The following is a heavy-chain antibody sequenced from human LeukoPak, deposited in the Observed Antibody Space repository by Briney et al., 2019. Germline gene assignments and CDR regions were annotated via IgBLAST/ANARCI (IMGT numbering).Heavy chain of an antibody. V-gene: IGHV1-69*13. J-gene: IGHJ5*02. CDR3: AKRSIVGATNNWFDP. CDR2: IIPIFGTA. Sequence: ASVKVSCKASGGTFSSYAISWVRQAPGRGLEWMGGIIPIFGTANYAQKFQGRVTITADESTSTAYMELSSLRSEDTAVYYCAKRSIVGATNNWFDPWGQGTLVTVSS. D-gene: IGHD1-26*01. CDR1: GGTFSSYA.